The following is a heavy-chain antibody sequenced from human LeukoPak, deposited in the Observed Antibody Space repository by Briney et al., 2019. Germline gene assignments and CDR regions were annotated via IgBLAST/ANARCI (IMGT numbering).Heavy chain of an antibody. CDR1: GGSISTFF. CDR2: IYMGTT. CDR3: ARGTEMTSSSGYYSFDY. D-gene: IGHD3-22*01. V-gene: IGHV4-4*07. Sequence: SETLSLTCTVSGGSISTFFWTWIRQSAGKRLEWIGRIYMGTTYYNPSVESRATISVDTSNNRFSLTLTSLTAADTAVYYCARGTEMTSSSGYYSFDYWGRGSLVTVSS. J-gene: IGHJ4*02.